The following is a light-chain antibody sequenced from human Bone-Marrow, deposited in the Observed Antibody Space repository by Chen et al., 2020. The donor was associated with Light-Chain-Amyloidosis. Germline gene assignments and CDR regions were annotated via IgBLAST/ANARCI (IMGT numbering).Light chain of an antibody. Sequence: SYELTHPPSVSVSPGQTARIPCSGDDLPTKYAYWYQQKPGQAPVLVIHRDTERPSGISERFSGSSSGTIATLTISGVQAEDEADYHCQSADSSGTYEVIFGGGTKLTVL. CDR2: RDT. CDR1: DLPTKY. CDR3: QSADSSGTYEVI. V-gene: IGLV3-25*03. J-gene: IGLJ2*01.